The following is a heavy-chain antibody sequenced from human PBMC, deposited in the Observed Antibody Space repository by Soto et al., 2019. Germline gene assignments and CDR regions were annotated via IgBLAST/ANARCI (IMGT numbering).Heavy chain of an antibody. CDR1: GFTFSSYS. CDR2: ISSSSSYI. J-gene: IGHJ4*02. Sequence: GGSLRLSCAASGFTFSSYSMNWVRQAPGKGLEWVSSISSSSSYIYYADSVKGRFTISRDNAKNSLYLQVNSLRAEDTAVYYCEREGIAAALDYWGQGTLVTVSS. V-gene: IGHV3-21*01. CDR3: EREGIAAALDY. D-gene: IGHD6-13*01.